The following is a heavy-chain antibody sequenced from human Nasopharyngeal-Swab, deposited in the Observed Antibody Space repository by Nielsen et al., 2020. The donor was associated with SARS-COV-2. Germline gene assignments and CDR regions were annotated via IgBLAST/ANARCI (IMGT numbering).Heavy chain of an antibody. CDR3: ARVSRYYDILTGYYAEDGMDV. D-gene: IGHD3-9*01. Sequence: VREAPGKGPEWGANIKQDGSEKYYVDSVKGRFTISRDNAKNSLYLQMNSLRAEDTAVYYCARVSRYYDILTGYYAEDGMDVWGQGTTVTVSS. J-gene: IGHJ6*02. V-gene: IGHV3-7*01. CDR2: IKQDGSEK.